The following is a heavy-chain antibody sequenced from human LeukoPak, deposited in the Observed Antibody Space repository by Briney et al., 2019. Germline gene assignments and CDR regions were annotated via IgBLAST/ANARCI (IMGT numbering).Heavy chain of an antibody. J-gene: IGHJ4*02. V-gene: IGHV3-9*01. D-gene: IGHD3-9*01. CDR1: GFTFDDYA. CDR2: ISWNSGSI. Sequence: GGSLRLSCAASGFTFDDYAMHWVRQAPGKGLEWVSGISWNSGSIGYADSVKGRFTISRDNSKNTLYLQMGSLRPEDTAVYYCAREGTPGSYDYWGQGTLVTVSS. CDR3: AREGTPGSYDY.